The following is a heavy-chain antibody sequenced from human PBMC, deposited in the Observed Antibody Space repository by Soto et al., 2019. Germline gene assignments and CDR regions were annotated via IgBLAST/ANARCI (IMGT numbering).Heavy chain of an antibody. V-gene: IGHV4-34*01. CDR2: INHSGST. CDR1: GGSFSGYY. Sequence: QVQLQQWVAGLLKPSETLSLTCAVYGGSFSGYYWSWIRQPPGKGLEWIGEINHSGSTNYNPSLKSRVTISVDTSKNQFSLKLSSVTAADTAVYYCARGRRMHNYYYYYGMDVWGQGTTVTVSS. J-gene: IGHJ6*02. CDR3: ARGRRMHNYYYYYGMDV.